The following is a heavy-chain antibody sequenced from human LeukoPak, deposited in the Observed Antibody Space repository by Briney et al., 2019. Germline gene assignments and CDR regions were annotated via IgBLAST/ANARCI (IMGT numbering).Heavy chain of an antibody. D-gene: IGHD6-19*01. J-gene: IGHJ4*02. Sequence: TGGSLRLSCAGSGFIFNNYAMHWVRQPPGKGLEWVSGISWNSGSIDYADSVKGRFTISRDNAKNSLYLQMNSLRAEDTAVYYCAKEGIAVAVNWGQGTLVTVSS. V-gene: IGHV3-9*01. CDR3: AKEGIAVAVN. CDR2: ISWNSGSI. CDR1: GFIFNNYA.